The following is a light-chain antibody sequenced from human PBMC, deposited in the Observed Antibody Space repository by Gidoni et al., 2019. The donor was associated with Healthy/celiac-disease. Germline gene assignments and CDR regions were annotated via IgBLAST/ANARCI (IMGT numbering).Light chain of an antibody. Sequence: EIVLTQSPATLSVSPGERATLSCRASQSVSSNLAWYQQKPGQDPRLLIYCASTRATGIPARFSGSGSGTEFTITISSLQYEDFAVYYCQQYNNWPRKTFGQGTKVEIK. V-gene: IGKV3D-15*01. CDR2: CAS. CDR3: QQYNNWPRKT. CDR1: QSVSSN. J-gene: IGKJ1*01.